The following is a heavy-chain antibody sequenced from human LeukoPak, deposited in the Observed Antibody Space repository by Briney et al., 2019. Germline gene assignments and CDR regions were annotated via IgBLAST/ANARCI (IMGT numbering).Heavy chain of an antibody. CDR3: ARWQGDYYDSSGYSDY. Sequence: ASVKVSCKASGYTFTCYYMHWVRQAPGQGLEWMGWINPNSGGTNYAQKFQGRVTMTRDTSISTAYMELSRLRSDDTAVYYCARWQGDYYDSSGYSDYWGQGTLVTVSS. V-gene: IGHV1-2*02. J-gene: IGHJ4*02. D-gene: IGHD3-22*01. CDR1: GYTFTCYY. CDR2: INPNSGGT.